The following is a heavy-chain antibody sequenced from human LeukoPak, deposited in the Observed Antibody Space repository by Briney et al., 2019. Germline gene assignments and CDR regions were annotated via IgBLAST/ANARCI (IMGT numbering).Heavy chain of an antibody. Sequence: GGSLRLSCAASGFTFSSYAMHWVRQAPGKGLEWVAVISYDGSNKYYADSVKGRFTISRDNSKNTLYLQMNSLRTADTAVYYCARGDQYSHDGGDYWGQGTLVTVSS. CDR1: GFTFSSYA. CDR2: ISYDGSNK. V-gene: IGHV3-30-3*01. CDR3: ARGDQYSHDGGDY. D-gene: IGHD5-18*01. J-gene: IGHJ4*02.